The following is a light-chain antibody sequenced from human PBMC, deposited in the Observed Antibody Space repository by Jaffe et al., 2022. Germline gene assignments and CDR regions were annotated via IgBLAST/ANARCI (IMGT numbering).Light chain of an antibody. Sequence: EILMTQSPATLSVSPGERATLTCRASQSVGSDLAWYQQRPGQAPRLLMYDVSTRATGIPPRFRGSGSGTEFTLTISSLQSEDFAVYYCQQYNNWRTFGQGTKVDFK. CDR3: QQYNNWRT. V-gene: IGKV3-15*01. J-gene: IGKJ2*01. CDR1: QSVGSD. CDR2: DVS.